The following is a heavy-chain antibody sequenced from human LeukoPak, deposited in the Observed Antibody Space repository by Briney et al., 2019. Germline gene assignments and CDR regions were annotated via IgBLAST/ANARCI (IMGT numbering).Heavy chain of an antibody. D-gene: IGHD3-22*01. CDR1: GFPFSSHG. CDR3: ARVDTYYYDSSIPFDY. CDR2: LSASGGLT. Sequence: GGSLRLSCAGSGFPFSSHGMDWVRQAPGKGLEWVSGLSASGGLTYYADSVKGRFTISRDNSKNTLYLQMNSLRAEDTAVYYCARVDTYYYDSSIPFDYWGQGTLVTVSS. J-gene: IGHJ4*02. V-gene: IGHV3-23*01.